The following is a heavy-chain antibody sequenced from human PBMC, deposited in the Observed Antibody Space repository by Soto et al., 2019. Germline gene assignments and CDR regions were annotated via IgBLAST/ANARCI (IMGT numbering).Heavy chain of an antibody. Sequence: EVQLVESGGGLVQPGRSLRLSCAASGFTFDDYAMHWVRQAPGKGLGWVSGISWNSGSIGYADSVKGRFTISRDNAKNSLYLQMNSLRAEDTALYYCAKDSVALLWFGASDYWGQGTLVTVSS. V-gene: IGHV3-9*01. J-gene: IGHJ4*02. CDR3: AKDSVALLWFGASDY. CDR2: ISWNSGSI. D-gene: IGHD3-10*01. CDR1: GFTFDDYA.